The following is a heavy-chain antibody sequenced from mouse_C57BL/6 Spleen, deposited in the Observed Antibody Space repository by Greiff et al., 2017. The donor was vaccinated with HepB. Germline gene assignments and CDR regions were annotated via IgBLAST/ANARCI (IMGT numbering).Heavy chain of an antibody. Sequence: QVQLQQSGPELVKPGASVKISCKASGYAFSSSWMNWVKQRPGKGLEWIGRIYPGDGDTNYNGKFKGKATLTADKSSSTAYMQLSSLTSEDSAVYFCARGEFFAYWGQGTLVTVSA. CDR1: GYAFSSSW. J-gene: IGHJ3*01. CDR3: ARGEFFAY. V-gene: IGHV1-82*01. CDR2: IYPGDGDT.